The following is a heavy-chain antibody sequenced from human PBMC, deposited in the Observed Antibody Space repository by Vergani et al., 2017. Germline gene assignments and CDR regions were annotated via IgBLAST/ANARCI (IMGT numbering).Heavy chain of an antibody. V-gene: IGHV3-33*01. CDR3: ASELFIAAAGYRWFDY. CDR2: IWYDGSNK. CDR1: GFTFSSYG. D-gene: IGHD6-13*01. J-gene: IGHJ4*02. Sequence: VQLVESGGGVVQPGRSLRLSCAASGFTFSSYGMHWVRQAPGKGLEWVAVIWYDGSNKYYADSVKGRFTISRDNSKNTLYLQMNSLRAEDTAVYYCASELFIAAAGYRWFDYWGQGTLVTVSS.